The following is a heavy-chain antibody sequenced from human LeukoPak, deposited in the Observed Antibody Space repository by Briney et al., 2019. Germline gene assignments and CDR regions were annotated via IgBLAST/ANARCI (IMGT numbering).Heavy chain of an antibody. V-gene: IGHV3-48*01. D-gene: IGHD3-10*01. CDR3: AKRDLSQFVPYYYYGMDV. Sequence: PGGSLRLSCAASGFTFNTYTMNWVRQAPGKGLEWVSYISGSSGIIDYADSVRGRFTISRDNAKNSLYLQMNSLRAEDTAVYYCAKRDLSQFVPYYYYGMDVWGQGTTVTVSS. CDR1: GFTFNTYT. CDR2: ISGSSGII. J-gene: IGHJ6*02.